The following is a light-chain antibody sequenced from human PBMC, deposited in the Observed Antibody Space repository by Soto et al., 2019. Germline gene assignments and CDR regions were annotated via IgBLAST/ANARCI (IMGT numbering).Light chain of an antibody. Sequence: QSALTQPASVSGSPGQSITISCTGTSSDVGSYNYVSWYQQHPGKAPKLMIYDVINRPSGVSNRCSGSKSGNTASLTISGLQAEDEADYYCSSYTSRSTLEVFGGGTKLTVL. CDR3: SSYTSRSTLEV. CDR1: SSDVGSYNY. V-gene: IGLV2-14*01. J-gene: IGLJ2*01. CDR2: DVI.